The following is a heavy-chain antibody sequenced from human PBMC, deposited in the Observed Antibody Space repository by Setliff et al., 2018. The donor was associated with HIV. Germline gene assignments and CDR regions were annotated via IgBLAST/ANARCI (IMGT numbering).Heavy chain of an antibody. D-gene: IGHD5-18*01. J-gene: IGHJ4*02. V-gene: IGHV3-7*01. Sequence: GGSLRLSCAASGLTFSSYWMSWVRQAPGKGLEWVANIKQDESVKNYVDSVKGRFTISRDNAKNSLYLQVNNLRAEDTAVYYCATGGAGYTSEWMYYFDYWGQGTLVTVSS. CDR1: GLTFSSYW. CDR2: IKQDESVK. CDR3: ATGGAGYTSEWMYYFDY.